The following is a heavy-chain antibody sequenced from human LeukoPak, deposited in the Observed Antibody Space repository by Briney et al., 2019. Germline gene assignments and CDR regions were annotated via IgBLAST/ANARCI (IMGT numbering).Heavy chain of an antibody. CDR1: GFTVSSNY. CDR3: ARAARYGSGSYSSY. J-gene: IGHJ4*02. V-gene: IGHV3-53*01. D-gene: IGHD3-10*01. CDR2: IYSGGST. Sequence: GSLRLSCAASGFTVSSNYMSWVRQAPGKGLEWVSVIYSGGSTYYADSVKGRFTISRDNSKNTLYLQMNSLRAEDTAVYYCARAARYGSGSYSSYWGQGTLVTVSS.